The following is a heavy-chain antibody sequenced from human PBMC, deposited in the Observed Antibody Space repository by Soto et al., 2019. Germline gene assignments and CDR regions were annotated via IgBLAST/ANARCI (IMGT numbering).Heavy chain of an antibody. J-gene: IGHJ6*03. CDR1: GGSISSSSYY. CDR3: ARHGFGIVVVPAAINYYYYMDV. CDR2: IYYSGST. V-gene: IGHV4-39*01. D-gene: IGHD2-2*01. Sequence: SETLSLTCTVSGGSISSSSYYWGWIRQPPGKGLEWIGSIYYSGSTYYNPSLKSRVTISVDTSKNQFSLKLSSVTAADTAVYYCARHGFGIVVVPAAINYYYYMDVWGKGTTVTVSS.